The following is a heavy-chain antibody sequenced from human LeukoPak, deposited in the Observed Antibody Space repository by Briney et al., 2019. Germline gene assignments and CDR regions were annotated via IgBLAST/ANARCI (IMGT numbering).Heavy chain of an antibody. CDR3: ARDTLGEGEDANYAVYYFDY. CDR1: GFTFRTYW. Sequence: GGSLRLSCAASGFTFRTYWMSWVRQAPGKGLEWVANIKQDGNEKYYVDSVKGRFTISRDNAKNSLDLQMNSLRAEDTAVYYCARDTLGEGEDANYAVYYFDYWGQGTPVTVSS. D-gene: IGHD4/OR15-4a*01. CDR2: IKQDGNEK. V-gene: IGHV3-7*01. J-gene: IGHJ4*02.